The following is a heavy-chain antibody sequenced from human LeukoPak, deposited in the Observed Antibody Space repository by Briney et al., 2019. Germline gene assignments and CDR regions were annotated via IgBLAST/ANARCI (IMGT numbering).Heavy chain of an antibody. CDR3: ARRRATGHGSYYYYYYMDV. CDR2: IYTSGST. D-gene: IGHD5-12*01. CDR1: GGSISSYY. V-gene: IGHV4-4*09. J-gene: IGHJ6*03. Sequence: SETLSLTCTVSGGSISSYYWSWIRQPPGKGLEWIGYIYTSGSTNYNPSLKSRVTISVDTSKNQFSLKLSSVTAADTAVYYCARRRATGHGSYYYYYYMDVRGKGTTVTVSS.